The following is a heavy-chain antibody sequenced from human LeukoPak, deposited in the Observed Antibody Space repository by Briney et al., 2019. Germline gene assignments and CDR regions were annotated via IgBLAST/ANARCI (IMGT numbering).Heavy chain of an antibody. CDR3: ARGCYGSGSYQPFDP. D-gene: IGHD3-10*01. CDR2: ISYDGSNQ. V-gene: IGHV3-30*04. J-gene: IGHJ5*02. Sequence: GGSLRLSCAASGFTFSSYAIHWVRQAPGKGLEWVAVISYDGSNQYYADSVKGRFTISRDNSKNTLYLQMNSLRAEDTSVYYCARGCYGSGSYQPFDPWGQGTLVTVSS. CDR1: GFTFSSYA.